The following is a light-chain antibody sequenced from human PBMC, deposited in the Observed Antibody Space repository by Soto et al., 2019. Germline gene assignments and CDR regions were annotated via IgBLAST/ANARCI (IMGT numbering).Light chain of an antibody. CDR3: QQYNNWTPGVT. V-gene: IGKV3-15*01. J-gene: IGKJ3*01. CDR1: QSVSSN. CDR2: GAS. Sequence: EIVMTQSPATLSVSPGERATLSCRASQSVSSNLSWYQQKPGQAPRLLIYGASTRATGIPARFSGSGSGTEFTLTISSLQSEDFAVYYCQQYNNWTPGVTSGPGPKVDIK.